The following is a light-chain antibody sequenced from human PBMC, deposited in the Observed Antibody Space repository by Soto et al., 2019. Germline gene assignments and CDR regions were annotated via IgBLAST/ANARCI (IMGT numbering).Light chain of an antibody. V-gene: IGLV1-40*01. Sequence: QSVLTQPPSVSGAPGQRVTISCTGSSSNIGAGYDVHWYQQLPGTAPKVLIYGDTNRPSGVPDRFSGSKSGTAGSLAITGLQTEDEADYYCQSYDSSLGGWVFGGGTKLTVL. J-gene: IGLJ3*02. CDR2: GDT. CDR3: QSYDSSLGGWV. CDR1: SSNIGAGYD.